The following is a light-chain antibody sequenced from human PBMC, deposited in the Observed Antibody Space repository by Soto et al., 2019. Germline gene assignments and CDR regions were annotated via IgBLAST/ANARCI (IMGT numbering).Light chain of an antibody. CDR1: GPNIGTNS. Sequence: QTVVTQPPSASGTPGQRVSISCSGSGPNIGTNSVSWYQHLPGTAPKLLIYSNNQRPSGVPDRFSGSKSGTSASLAISGLQSEDEAHYYCAPWDDSLNGPVFGGGTKPPS. CDR3: APWDDSLNGPV. CDR2: SNN. J-gene: IGLJ2*01. V-gene: IGLV1-44*01.